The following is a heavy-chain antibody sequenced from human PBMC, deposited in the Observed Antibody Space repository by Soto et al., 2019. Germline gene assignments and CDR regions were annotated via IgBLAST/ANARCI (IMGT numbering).Heavy chain of an antibody. Sequence: PGGSLRLSCAASGFTFSSYGMHWVRQAPGKGLEWVAVISYDGSNKYYADSVKGRFTISRDNSKNTLYLKMNSLRAKDTAVYNCAKYFCYVFFSGYYTLAYYYYGMDVWGQGTTVTVSS. CDR2: ISYDGSNK. J-gene: IGHJ6*02. CDR1: GFTFSSYG. V-gene: IGHV3-30*18. CDR3: AKYFCYVFFSGYYTLAYYYYGMDV. D-gene: IGHD3-3*01.